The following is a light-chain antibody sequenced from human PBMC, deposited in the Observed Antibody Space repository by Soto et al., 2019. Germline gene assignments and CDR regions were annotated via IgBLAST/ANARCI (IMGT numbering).Light chain of an antibody. Sequence: EIVLTQSPGTLSLSPGERATLSCRASQSVTSNYLAWYQQKTGQAPRLLIYDASSRATGIPDRFSGSGSGTDFTLTISRLEPEHFAVYYCQQYGSNWPRGTFGQGTKVDIK. V-gene: IGKV3-20*01. CDR2: DAS. CDR1: QSVTSNY. J-gene: IGKJ1*01. CDR3: QQYGSNWPRGT.